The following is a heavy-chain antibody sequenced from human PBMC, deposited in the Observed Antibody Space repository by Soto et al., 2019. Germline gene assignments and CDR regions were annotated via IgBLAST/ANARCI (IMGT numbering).Heavy chain of an antibody. D-gene: IGHD3-22*01. V-gene: IGHV3-9*01. Sequence: GGSLRLSCAASGFTFDDYAMHWVRQAPGKGLEWVSGISWNSGSIGYADSVKGRFTISRDNAKNSLYLQMNSLRAEDTALYYCAKHPHYDSSGLFAYWGQGTLGTVPS. CDR2: ISWNSGSI. J-gene: IGHJ4*02. CDR3: AKHPHYDSSGLFAY. CDR1: GFTFDDYA.